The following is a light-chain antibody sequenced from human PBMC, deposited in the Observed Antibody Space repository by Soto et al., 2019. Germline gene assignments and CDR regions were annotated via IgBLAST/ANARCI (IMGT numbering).Light chain of an antibody. J-gene: IGKJ2*01. V-gene: IGKV3-15*01. CDR1: QSVGRT. CDR3: QQYNQWPPYT. CDR2: GAS. Sequence: EIVMTQSPATLSVSPGDRATLFCRTSQSVGRTLAWYQQKPGQSPRLLVYGASTRANGTPARFSGSGSGTEFTLTISSLQSEDVAVYYCQQYNQWPPYTFGQGTKVEIK.